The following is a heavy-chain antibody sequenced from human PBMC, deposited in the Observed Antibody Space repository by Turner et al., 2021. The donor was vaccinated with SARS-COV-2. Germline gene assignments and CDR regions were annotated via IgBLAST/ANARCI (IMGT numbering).Heavy chain of an antibody. J-gene: IGHJ4*02. Sequence: EVQLLESGGGWVQPGGSLRLSCAASGVTFSSYAMSWVRQAPGKGLEWVSAISGSGGSTYSADSVKGRFTISRDNSKNTLYLQMNSLRAEDTAVYYCAKADRVMIVVVITLFDYWGQGTLVTVSS. D-gene: IGHD3-22*01. CDR3: AKADRVMIVVVITLFDY. CDR2: ISGSGGST. CDR1: GVTFSSYA. V-gene: IGHV3-23*01.